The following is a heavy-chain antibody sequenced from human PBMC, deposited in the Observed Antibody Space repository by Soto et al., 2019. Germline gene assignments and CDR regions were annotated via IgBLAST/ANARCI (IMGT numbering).Heavy chain of an antibody. CDR1: GVSISSSSYY. Sequence: PSEPLSLTCTVSGVSISSSSYYWGWIRQPPGKGLEWIGSIYYSGSTYYNPSLKSRVTISVDTSKNQFSLKLSSVTAADTAVYYCARHAYYGSGSRLSNFDYWGQGTLVTVSS. D-gene: IGHD3-10*01. V-gene: IGHV4-39*01. J-gene: IGHJ4*02. CDR2: IYYSGST. CDR3: ARHAYYGSGSRLSNFDY.